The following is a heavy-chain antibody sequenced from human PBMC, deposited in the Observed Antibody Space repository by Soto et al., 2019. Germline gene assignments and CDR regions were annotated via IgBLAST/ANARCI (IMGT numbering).Heavy chain of an antibody. CDR2: IYWNDDK. CDR3: AHSPWGSAPGY. V-gene: IGHV2-5*01. J-gene: IGHJ4*02. D-gene: IGHD3-16*01. Sequence: QITLKESGPTLVKPTETLTLTCTVSGFPLSARGVGVGWIRQPPGKALEWLAVIYWNDDKRYSPSLKSRLTISKDTSKNQVVLTMTNTDPVDTAKYYCAHSPWGSAPGYWGQGTLVTVSS. CDR1: GFPLSARGVG.